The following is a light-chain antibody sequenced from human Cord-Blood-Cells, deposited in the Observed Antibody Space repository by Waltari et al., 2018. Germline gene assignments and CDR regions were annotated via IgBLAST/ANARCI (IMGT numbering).Light chain of an antibody. CDR1: SSDVGSYNL. CDR2: EGS. V-gene: IGLV2-23*01. CDR3: CSYAGSSTWV. Sequence: QSALTQPASVSGSPGQSITISCTGTSSDVGSYNLVSWYQQHPGKSPKLMIYEGSKRPSWVTNRFSGVKSGNTASLTSSGLQAEDEADYYCCSYAGSSTWVFGGGTKLTVL. J-gene: IGLJ3*02.